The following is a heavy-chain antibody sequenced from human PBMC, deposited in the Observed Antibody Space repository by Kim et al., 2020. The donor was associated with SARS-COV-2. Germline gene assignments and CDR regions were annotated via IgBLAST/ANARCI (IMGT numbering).Heavy chain of an antibody. CDR1: GFSFSNYA. V-gene: IGHV3-30*04. D-gene: IGHD6-13*01. J-gene: IGHJ4*01. Sequence: GGSLRLSCAASGFSFSNYAMFCVRQAPGKGLEWVALISYDGTNKDYADSVKGRFTISRDNSKSTLYLQMNSLRVADTAVYFCARKPTTSSWSYYFEYWG. CDR2: ISYDGTNK. CDR3: ARKPTTSSWSYYFEY.